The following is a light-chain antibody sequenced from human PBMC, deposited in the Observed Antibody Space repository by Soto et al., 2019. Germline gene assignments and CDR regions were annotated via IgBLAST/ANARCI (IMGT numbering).Light chain of an antibody. Sequence: DIQMTQSPSTLSASVGDRLSITCRASQSITNWLAWYQQKPGKAPKLLIYKASSLQSEVPSRFSGSASGPEFPLTISGLQPDDFATSYCQQYHSYPFTFGPGTKVDIK. CDR1: QSITNW. J-gene: IGKJ3*01. CDR3: QQYHSYPFT. V-gene: IGKV1-5*03. CDR2: KAS.